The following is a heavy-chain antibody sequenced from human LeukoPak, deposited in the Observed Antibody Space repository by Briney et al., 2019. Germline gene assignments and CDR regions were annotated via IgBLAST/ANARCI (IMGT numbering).Heavy chain of an antibody. J-gene: IGHJ6*03. CDR1: GGSISSGDYY. D-gene: IGHD2-15*01. V-gene: IGHV4-30-4*08. Sequence: PSETLSLTCTVSGGSISSGDYYWSWIRQPPGKGLEWIGYIYYSGSTYYNPSLKSRVTISVDTSKNQSSLKLSSVTAADTAVYYCARAPGYCSGGSCYYYYYYYYMDVWGKGTTVTVSS. CDR3: ARAPGYCSGGSCYYYYYYYYMDV. CDR2: IYYSGST.